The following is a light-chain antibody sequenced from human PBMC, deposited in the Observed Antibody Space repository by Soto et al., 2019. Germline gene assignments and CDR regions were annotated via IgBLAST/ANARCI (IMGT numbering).Light chain of an antibody. V-gene: IGKV3-11*01. J-gene: IGKJ2*01. Sequence: EIVLTQSPATLSLSPGERATLSCRASQSVSSYLAWYQQKPGQAPRLLIYDASTRATGIPARFIGSGSGSDFTLTISSLQPEDFAVYYCQQSNNWPLTFGQGTKVEI. CDR3: QQSNNWPLT. CDR2: DAS. CDR1: QSVSSY.